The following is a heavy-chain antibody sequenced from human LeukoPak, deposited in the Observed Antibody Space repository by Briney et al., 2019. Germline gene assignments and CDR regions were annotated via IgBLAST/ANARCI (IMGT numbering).Heavy chain of an antibody. J-gene: IGHJ4*02. D-gene: IGHD5-24*01. CDR2: IYHSGST. CDR3: ARQFPEIDY. CDR1: GYSISSGYY. V-gene: IGHV4-38-2*01. Sequence: PSETLSLTCAVSGYSISSGYYWGWIRQPPGKGLEWIGSIYHSGSTYYNPSLKSRVTISVDTSKNQFSLKLSSVTAAVTAVYHCARQFPEIDYWGQGTLVTVSS.